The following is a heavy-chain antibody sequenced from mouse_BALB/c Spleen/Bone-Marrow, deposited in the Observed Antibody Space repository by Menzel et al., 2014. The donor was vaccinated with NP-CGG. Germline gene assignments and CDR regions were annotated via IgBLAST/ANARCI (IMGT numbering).Heavy chain of an antibody. CDR1: GDSITSGY. D-gene: IGHD1-1*01. Sequence: EVQLVESGPGLVKPSQTLSLTCSVTGDSITSGYWNWIRKFPGNKLEYMGYISYSGSTYYNPSLKSRISITRDTSKNQYYLQLNSVTTEDTATYYCARILLRSYAMDYWGQGTSVTVSS. CDR2: ISYSGST. CDR3: ARILLRSYAMDY. V-gene: IGHV3-8*02. J-gene: IGHJ4*01.